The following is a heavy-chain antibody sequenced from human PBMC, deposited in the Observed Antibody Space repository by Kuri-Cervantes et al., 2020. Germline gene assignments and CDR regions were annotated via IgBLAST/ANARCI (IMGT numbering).Heavy chain of an antibody. CDR2: IYYSGST. V-gene: IGHV4-59*12. D-gene: IGHD3-10*01. J-gene: IGHJ3*02. CDR3: ARDGRVRPAHDCGSGRDAFDI. Sequence: SETLSLTCTVSGGSISSYYWSWIRQPPGKGLEWIGYIYYSGSTNYNPSLKSRVTISVDTSKNQFSLKLSSVTAADTAVYYCARDGRVRPAHDCGSGRDAFDIWGKGTMVTVSS. CDR1: GGSISSYY.